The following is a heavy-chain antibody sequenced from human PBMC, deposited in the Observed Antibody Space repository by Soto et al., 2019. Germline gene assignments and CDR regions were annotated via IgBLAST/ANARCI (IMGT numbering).Heavy chain of an antibody. J-gene: IGHJ6*02. CDR3: AKALQGGMDV. V-gene: IGHV1-2*02. D-gene: IGHD1-1*01. CDR2: VHPNSGGT. CDR1: GYTFSVYH. Sequence: QVHLVQSGAEVKQPGASVKVSCKASGYTFSVYHMHWVRQAPGQGLEWMGWVHPNSGGTNYAQSFEGRVTMTRDTSINTAYMELSRLTSDGTAVYYCAKALQGGMDVWGQGTRVTVSS.